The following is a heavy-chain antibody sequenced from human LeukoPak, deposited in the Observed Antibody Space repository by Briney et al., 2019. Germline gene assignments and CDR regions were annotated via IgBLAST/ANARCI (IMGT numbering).Heavy chain of an antibody. D-gene: IGHD3-16*01. Sequence: PGGSLRLSCAASGLTFSKYAMMWLRQAPGKGLEWVSAITGSGDWALYADSVRGRFTISRDNSKNSLYLQMNSLRAEDTAVYYCARDGGIFTPYAFDIWGQGTMVTVSS. CDR2: ITGSGDWA. CDR3: ARDGGIFTPYAFDI. V-gene: IGHV3-23*01. J-gene: IGHJ3*02. CDR1: GLTFSKYA.